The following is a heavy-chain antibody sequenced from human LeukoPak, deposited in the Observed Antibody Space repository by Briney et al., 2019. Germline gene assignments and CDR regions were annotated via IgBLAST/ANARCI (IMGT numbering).Heavy chain of an antibody. Sequence: PSETLSLTCAVYGGSFSGYYWSWIRQPPGKGLEWIGEINHSGSTNYNPSLKSRVTISVDTSKNQFSLKLSSVTAADTAVYYCARATSFVGDSSGYYRYYYYMDVWGKGTTVTVSS. CDR2: INHSGST. CDR1: GGSFSGYY. V-gene: IGHV4-34*01. J-gene: IGHJ6*03. D-gene: IGHD3-22*01. CDR3: ARATSFVGDSSGYYRYYYYMDV.